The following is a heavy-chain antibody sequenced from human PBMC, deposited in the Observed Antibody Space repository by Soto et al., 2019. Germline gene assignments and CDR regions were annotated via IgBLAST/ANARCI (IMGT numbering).Heavy chain of an antibody. V-gene: IGHV3-23*01. D-gene: IGHD6-19*01. Sequence: EVQLLESGGGLVQPGGSLRLSCAASGFTFSSYAMSWVRQTPGKGLEWVSGISGGGGNTYYADAVTGRVAISRDNSRNTLYLQMNRLRAADTAIYCCAKDRGAGGRFSGIAVAGIPSWGQGTLVTVSS. CDR2: ISGGGGNT. J-gene: IGHJ5*02. CDR3: AKDRGAGGRFSGIAVAGIPS. CDR1: GFTFSSYA.